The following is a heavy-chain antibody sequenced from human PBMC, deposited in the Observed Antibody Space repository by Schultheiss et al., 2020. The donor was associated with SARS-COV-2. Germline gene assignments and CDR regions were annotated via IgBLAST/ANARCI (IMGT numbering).Heavy chain of an antibody. D-gene: IGHD6-13*01. CDR1: GFSVSSHW. CDR3: AKDVGAAAGTSPDY. Sequence: GGSLRLSCEASGFSVSSHWMHWVRQAPGKGLEWVAVVSYDGSNKYYADSVKGRFTISRDNSKNTLYLQMNSLRTEDTALYYCAKDVGAAAGTSPDYWGQGTLVTGSS. J-gene: IGHJ4*02. CDR2: VSYDGSNK. V-gene: IGHV3-30*18.